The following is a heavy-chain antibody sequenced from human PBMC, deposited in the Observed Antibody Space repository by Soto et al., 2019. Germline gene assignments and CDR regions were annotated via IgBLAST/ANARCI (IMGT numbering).Heavy chain of an antibody. D-gene: IGHD2-2*01. CDR3: ASQGVPAHEAGYYYYMDV. V-gene: IGHV1-3*01. CDR2: INAGNGNT. CDR1: GYTFTSYA. J-gene: IGHJ6*03. Sequence: ASVKVSCKASGYTFTSYAMHWVRQAPGQRLEWMGWINAGNGNTKYSQKFQGRVTITRDTSASTAYMELSSLRSEDTAVYYCASQGVPAHEAGYYYYMDVWGKGTTVTVSS.